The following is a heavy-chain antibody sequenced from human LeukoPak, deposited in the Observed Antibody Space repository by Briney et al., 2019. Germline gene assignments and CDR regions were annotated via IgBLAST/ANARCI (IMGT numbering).Heavy chain of an antibody. J-gene: IGHJ2*01. CDR1: GFMFNDYA. CDR2: ISWNSGNM. Sequence: PGGSLRLSCAPSGFMFNDYALHWVRQAPGKGLEWVSSISWNSGNMYYVDSVKGQFTISRDNAKNSLSLQMNSLKPEDTALYYCAKGPGLGAGKRYLDLWGRGTLVIVSS. CDR3: AKGPGLGAGKRYLDL. D-gene: IGHD6-13*01. V-gene: IGHV3-9*01.